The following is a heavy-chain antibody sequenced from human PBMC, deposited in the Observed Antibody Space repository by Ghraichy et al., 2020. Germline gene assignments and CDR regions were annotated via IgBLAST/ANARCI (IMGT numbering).Heavy chain of an antibody. Sequence: SETLSLTCTVSGASINSHCWSWIRQPPGKGLEWVTYFNCAGSSGYNPSLNSRVTTSVDTSKNQFSLKLDSVTTADTAVYYCARAETRNWSFYNWGQGALVTVSS. V-gene: IGHV4-59*11. D-gene: IGHD1-1*01. J-gene: IGHJ4*02. CDR1: GASINSHC. CDR2: FNCAGSS. CDR3: ARAETRNWSFYN.